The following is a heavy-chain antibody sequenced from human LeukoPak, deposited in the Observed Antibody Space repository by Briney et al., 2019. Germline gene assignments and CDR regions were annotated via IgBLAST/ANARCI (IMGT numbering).Heavy chain of an antibody. J-gene: IGHJ4*02. CDR2: ISYDGSNK. D-gene: IGHD3-16*01. Sequence: AGGSLRLSCAASGFTFSSYGMHWVRQAPGKGLEWVAVISYDGSNKYYADSVKGRFTISRDNSKNTLYLQMNSLRAEDTAVYYCAKFSLGSRENFDYWGQGTLVTVSS. CDR3: AKFSLGSRENFDY. V-gene: IGHV3-30*18. CDR1: GFTFSSYG.